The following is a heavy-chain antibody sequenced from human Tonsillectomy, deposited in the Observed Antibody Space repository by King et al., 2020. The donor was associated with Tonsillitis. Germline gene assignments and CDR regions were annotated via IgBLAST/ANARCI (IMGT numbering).Heavy chain of an antibody. CDR2: IHYSGIT. D-gene: IGHD2/OR15-2a*01. V-gene: IGHV4-59*01. J-gene: IGHJ6*04. CDR3: ARELSTLTTTDPHYILMDG. Sequence: VQLQESGPGLVKSSETLSLTCTVSGASISSYFWTWIRQSPGEELEWIGYIHYSGITTYNPSLKSRVSMSVDTSKKQFSLKLTSVTAAETAVYYCARELSTLTTTDPHYILMDGGGKGTTVTAAS. CDR1: GASISSYF.